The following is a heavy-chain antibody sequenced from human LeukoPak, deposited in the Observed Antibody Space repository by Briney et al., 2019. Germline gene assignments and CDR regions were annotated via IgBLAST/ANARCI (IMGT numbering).Heavy chain of an antibody. J-gene: IGHJ5*02. Sequence: SETLSLTCTVSGGSISSVNYYWGWIRQPPGKGLEWIGSIYYSGTTYYNPSLKSRVTISVDTSKNQFSLKLSSVTAADTAVYYCARGLSFDPWGQGTLVTVSS. D-gene: IGHD3-16*01. CDR2: IYYSGTT. CDR1: GGSISSVNYY. V-gene: IGHV4-39*07. CDR3: ARGLSFDP.